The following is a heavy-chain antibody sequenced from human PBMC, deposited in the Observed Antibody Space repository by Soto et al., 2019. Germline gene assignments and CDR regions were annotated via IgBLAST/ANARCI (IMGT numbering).Heavy chain of an antibody. V-gene: IGHV3-15*07. CDR2: VKSKIDGETT. CDR3: TIGGVSLGTNWLDP. CDR1: GLTFNNAW. J-gene: IGHJ5*02. D-gene: IGHD3-16*01. Sequence: EVQLVESGGGLVKPGESLRLSCAASGLTFNNAWMNWVRQAPGKGLEWVGRVKSKIDGETTEYAAAVIGRFSVSRDDSKNTADMHRNRRKSEDSGVYYCTIGGVSLGTNWLDPWGQGTQVTVSS.